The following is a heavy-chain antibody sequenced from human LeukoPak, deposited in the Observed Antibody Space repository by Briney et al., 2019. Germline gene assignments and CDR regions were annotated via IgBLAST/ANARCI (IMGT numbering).Heavy chain of an antibody. Sequence: GGSLRLSCAASGFTFNNYAMMWVRQAQGQGLEWVSAITGGGRTYYADSVKGRFTISRDNSKNTLYLQMNSLRAEDTALYFCARDPNGDYIGAFDFLGQGTVVTVSS. CDR2: ITGGGRT. CDR1: GFTFNNYA. J-gene: IGHJ3*01. V-gene: IGHV3-23*01. D-gene: IGHD4-17*01. CDR3: ARDPNGDYIGAFDF.